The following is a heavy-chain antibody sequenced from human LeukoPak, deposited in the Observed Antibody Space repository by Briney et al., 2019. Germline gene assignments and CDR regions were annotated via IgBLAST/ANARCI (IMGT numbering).Heavy chain of an antibody. CDR3: AKDRDIVVVPAEGFDY. D-gene: IGHD2-2*01. CDR1: GFTFSSYG. J-gene: IGHJ4*02. CDR2: IRYDGSNK. V-gene: IGHV3-30*02. Sequence: QPGGSLRLSCAASGFTFSSYGMHWVRQAPGKGLEWVAFIRYDGSNKYYADSVKGRFTISRDNSKNTLYLQMNSLRAEDTAVYYCAKDRDIVVVPAEGFDYWGQGTLVTVSS.